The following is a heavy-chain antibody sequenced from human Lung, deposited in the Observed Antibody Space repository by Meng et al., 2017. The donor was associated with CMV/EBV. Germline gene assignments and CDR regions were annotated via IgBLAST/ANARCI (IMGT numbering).Heavy chain of an antibody. CDR2: ITSASRYI. J-gene: IGHJ6*02. D-gene: IGHD1-1*01. CDR3: ARDQGSYEQLAPDYYYGMDF. V-gene: IGHV3-21*01. Sequence: SCAASGFTFGFYSLNWVRQAPGKGLEWVASITSASRYIFYADSVRGRFTVSRDNAKNSIYLQMNSLRAEDTAVYYCARDQGSYEQLAPDYYYGMDFXGRGXTVTVSS. CDR1: GFTFGFYS.